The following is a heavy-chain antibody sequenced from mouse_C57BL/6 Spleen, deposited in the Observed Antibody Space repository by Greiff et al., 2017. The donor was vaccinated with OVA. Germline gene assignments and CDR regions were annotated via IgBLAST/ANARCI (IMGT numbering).Heavy chain of an antibody. Sequence: VQLQESGAELVKPGASVKLSCKASGYTFTSYWMHWVKQRPGQGLEWIGMIHPNSGSTNYNEKFKSKATLTVDKSSSTAYMQLSSLTSEDSAVYYCARGPIYYGNYVGYFDVWGTGTTVTVSS. CDR2: IHPNSGST. CDR1: GYTFTSYW. J-gene: IGHJ1*03. V-gene: IGHV1-64*01. CDR3: ARGPIYYGNYVGYFDV. D-gene: IGHD2-1*01.